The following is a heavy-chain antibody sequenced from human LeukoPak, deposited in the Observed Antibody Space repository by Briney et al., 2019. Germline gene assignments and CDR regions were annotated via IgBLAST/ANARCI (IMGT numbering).Heavy chain of an antibody. D-gene: IGHD3-22*01. Sequence: SQTLSLTCTVSGGSISSDIYYWNWIRQPAGKGLEWIGRIYTSGSTNYNPSLESRVTISVDTSKNQFSLNMRSVTAADTAVYYCARSGGPDYYDSSGPPRAGAFDIWGQGTVVTVSS. J-gene: IGHJ3*02. CDR3: ARSGGPDYYDSSGPPRAGAFDI. V-gene: IGHV4-61*02. CDR1: GGSISSDIYY. CDR2: IYTSGST.